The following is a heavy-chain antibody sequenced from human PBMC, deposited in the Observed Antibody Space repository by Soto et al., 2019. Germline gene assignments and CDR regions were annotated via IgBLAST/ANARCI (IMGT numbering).Heavy chain of an antibody. Sequence: PSETLSLTCAVYGGSFSGYYWSWIRQPPGKGLEWIGEINHSGSTNYNPSLKSRVTISVDTSKNQFSLKLSSVTAADTAVYYCARVNSSSRWFDPWGQGTLVTSPQ. CDR3: ARVNSSSRWFDP. V-gene: IGHV4-34*01. CDR2: INHSGST. CDR1: GGSFSGYY. D-gene: IGHD6-6*01. J-gene: IGHJ5*02.